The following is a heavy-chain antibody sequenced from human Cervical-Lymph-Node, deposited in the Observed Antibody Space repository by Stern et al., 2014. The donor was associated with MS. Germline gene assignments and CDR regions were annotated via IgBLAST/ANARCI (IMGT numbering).Heavy chain of an antibody. CDR2: ISGSGDDT. Sequence: EVQLVESGGGLVQPGGSLRLSCAASGFTSSSYAMTWVRQAPGKGLEWVSIISGSGDDTYYADSVKGRFTISRDNSKKTLYLQMNSLRAEDTAIYYCAKGMAAYCDGGCYSRVLDYWGQGTLVTVSS. CDR1: GFTSSSYA. V-gene: IGHV3-23*04. J-gene: IGHJ4*02. D-gene: IGHD2-21*02. CDR3: AKGMAAYCDGGCYSRVLDY.